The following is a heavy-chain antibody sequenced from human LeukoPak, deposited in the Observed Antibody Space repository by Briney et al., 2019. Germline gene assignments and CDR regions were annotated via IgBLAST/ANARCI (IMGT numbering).Heavy chain of an antibody. Sequence: GESLKISCKGSGYSFTSYWIGWVRQVPGKGLEWVGIIYPGDSDTRYSPSFQGQVTISADKSTSTAYLQWSSLKASDTAMYYCARQGTYSGYDYYYYGMDVWGQGTTVTVSS. CDR1: GYSFTSYW. CDR3: ARQGTYSGYDYYYYGMDV. V-gene: IGHV5-51*01. J-gene: IGHJ6*02. CDR2: IYPGDSDT. D-gene: IGHD5-12*01.